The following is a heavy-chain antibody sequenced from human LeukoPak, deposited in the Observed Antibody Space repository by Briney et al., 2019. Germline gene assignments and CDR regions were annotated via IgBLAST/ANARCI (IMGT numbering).Heavy chain of an antibody. CDR3: ARYVWGSYPTFEDY. CDR1: GGSISSYY. V-gene: IGHV4-59*01. Sequence: SETLSLTCTVSGGSISSYYWSWIRQPPGKGLEWIGYISYSGSTNYNPSLKSRVTISVDTSKNQFSPKLSSVTAADTAVYYCARYVWGSYPTFEDYWGQGTLVTVSS. CDR2: ISYSGST. D-gene: IGHD3-16*02. J-gene: IGHJ4*02.